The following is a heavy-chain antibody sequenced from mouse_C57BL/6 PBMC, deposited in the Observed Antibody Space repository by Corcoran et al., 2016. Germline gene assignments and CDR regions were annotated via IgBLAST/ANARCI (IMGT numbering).Heavy chain of an antibody. D-gene: IGHD2-1*01. J-gene: IGHJ4*01. CDR1: GYTFTDYY. Sequence: EVQLQQSGPELVKPGASVKISCKASGYTFTDYYMNWVKQSHGKSLEWIGDINPNNGGTSYNQKFKGKATLTVDKSSSTAYMELRSLTSEDSAVYYCARHGNYSDYAMDYWGQGTSVTVSS. CDR3: ARHGNYSDYAMDY. CDR2: INPNNGGT. V-gene: IGHV1-26*01.